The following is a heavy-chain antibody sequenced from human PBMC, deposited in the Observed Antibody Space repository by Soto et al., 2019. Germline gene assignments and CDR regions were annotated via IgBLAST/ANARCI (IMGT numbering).Heavy chain of an antibody. Sequence: EVQLVESGGGLVQPGRSLRLSCAASGFTFDDYAMHWVRQAPGKGLEWVSGISWNSGSIGYADSVKGRFTIPRDNAKNSLYLQMNSLRAEDTALYYCAKGSRASVPMDYWGQGTLVTVSS. CDR3: AKGSRASVPMDY. J-gene: IGHJ4*02. D-gene: IGHD6-19*01. V-gene: IGHV3-9*01. CDR1: GFTFDDYA. CDR2: ISWNSGSI.